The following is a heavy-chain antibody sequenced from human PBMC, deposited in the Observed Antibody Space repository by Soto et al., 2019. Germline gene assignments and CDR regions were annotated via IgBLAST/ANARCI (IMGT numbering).Heavy chain of an antibody. V-gene: IGHV1-69*13. D-gene: IGHD6-19*01. Sequence: ASVKVSCKASGGTFSSYAISWVRQAPGQGLEWMGGIIPIFGTANYAQKFQGGVTITADESTSTAYMELSSLRSEDTAVYYCARDLGRAVAGTGVFDYWGQGTLVTVSS. CDR2: IIPIFGTA. CDR1: GGTFSSYA. CDR3: ARDLGRAVAGTGVFDY. J-gene: IGHJ4*02.